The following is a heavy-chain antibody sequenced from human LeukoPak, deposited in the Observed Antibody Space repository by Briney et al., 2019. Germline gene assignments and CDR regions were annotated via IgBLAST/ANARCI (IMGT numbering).Heavy chain of an antibody. CDR1: GFTFSSYG. CDR2: ISYDGSDK. CDR3: ARDRVVVVTAIPRGNYYYYGMDV. V-gene: IGHV3-30*03. Sequence: PGGSLRLSCAASGFTFSSYGMHWVRQAPGKGLEWVAVISYDGSDKYYADSVKGRFTISRDNSKNTLYLQMNSLRAEDTAVYYCARDRVVVVTAIPRGNYYYYGMDVWGQGTTVTVSS. J-gene: IGHJ6*02. D-gene: IGHD2-21*02.